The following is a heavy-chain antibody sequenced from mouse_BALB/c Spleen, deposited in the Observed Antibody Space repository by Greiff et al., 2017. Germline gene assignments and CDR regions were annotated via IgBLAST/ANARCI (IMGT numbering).Heavy chain of an antibody. D-gene: IGHD1-3*01. CDR2: ISSGSSTI. V-gene: IGHV5-17*02. Sequence: EVQLVESGGGLVQPAGSLTLSCAASGFSFTSFGMHWVRQAPEKGLEWVAYISSGSSTIYYADILKGQFTISRDTPKNTLFLQLTMLRTEDTAMDYCASSSDSDVVCAMDYWGQGTSVTVSS. J-gene: IGHJ4*01. CDR3: ASSSDSDVVCAMDY. CDR1: GFSFTSFG.